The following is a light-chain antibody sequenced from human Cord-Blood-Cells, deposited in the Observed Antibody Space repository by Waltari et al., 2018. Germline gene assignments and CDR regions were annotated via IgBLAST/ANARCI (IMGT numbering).Light chain of an antibody. Sequence: DIQMTQSPSSLSASVGASVTITCRASQSISSYLNWYQQKPGKAPKLLIYAASSLQSGVPSRFSVSGSGTDFTLTISSLQPEDFATYYCQQSYSTPITFGQGTRLEIK. J-gene: IGKJ5*01. CDR2: AAS. V-gene: IGKV1-39*01. CDR3: QQSYSTPIT. CDR1: QSISSY.